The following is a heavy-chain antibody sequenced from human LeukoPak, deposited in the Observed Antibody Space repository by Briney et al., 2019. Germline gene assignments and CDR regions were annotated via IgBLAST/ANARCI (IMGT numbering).Heavy chain of an antibody. D-gene: IGHD3-10*01. CDR1: GFTFSSYW. CDR2: IKQDGSEK. Sequence: GGSLRLSCAASGFTFSSYWMSWVRQAPGKGLEWVANIKQDGSEKYYVDSVKGRFTISRDNAKNSLYLQMNSLRAEDTAVYYCASEFMVRGVISFDYWSQGTLVTVSS. V-gene: IGHV3-7*01. CDR3: ASEFMVRGVISFDY. J-gene: IGHJ4*02.